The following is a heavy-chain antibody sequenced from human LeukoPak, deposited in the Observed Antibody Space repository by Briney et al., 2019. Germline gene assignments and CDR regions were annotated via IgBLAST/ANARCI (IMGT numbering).Heavy chain of an antibody. CDR2: ISYDGSNK. CDR3: AKEIYPIYCSSTSCQSLYYYYYYMDV. V-gene: IGHV3-30*18. J-gene: IGHJ6*03. CDR1: AFTFSSYS. D-gene: IGHD2-2*01. Sequence: GGSLRLSCVASAFTFSSYSMNWVRQAPGKGLEWVAVISYDGSNKYYADSVKGRFTISRDNSKNTLYLQMNSLRAEDTAVYYCAKEIYPIYCSSTSCQSLYYYYYYMDVWGKGTTVTVSS.